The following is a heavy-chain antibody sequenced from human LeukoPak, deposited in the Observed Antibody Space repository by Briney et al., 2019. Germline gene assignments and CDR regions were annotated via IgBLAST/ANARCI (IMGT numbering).Heavy chain of an antibody. CDR1: GVSISSGSYY. J-gene: IGHJ6*03. V-gene: IGHV4-61*02. Sequence: SETLSLTCTVSGVSISSGSYYWSWIRQPAGKGLEWIGRIYTSGGTNYNPSLKSRVTISVDTSKNHFSLKLSSVTAADTAVYYCARERTKYSSLSSYYYYMDVWGKGTTVTVSS. CDR2: IYTSGGT. CDR3: ARERTKYSSLSSYYYYMDV. D-gene: IGHD6-6*01.